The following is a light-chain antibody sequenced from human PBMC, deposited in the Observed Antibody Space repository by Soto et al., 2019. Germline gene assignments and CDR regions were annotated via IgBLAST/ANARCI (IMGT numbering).Light chain of an antibody. CDR1: QSVSSSY. Sequence: EIVLTQSPGTLSLSPGERATLSCRASQSVSSSYLAWYQQKPGQAPRLLISGASSRATGIPDRFSGSGSGTDFTLTISRLESEDFAVYYCQQYGSSTWTFGQGTKVEIK. V-gene: IGKV3-20*01. CDR2: GAS. CDR3: QQYGSSTWT. J-gene: IGKJ1*01.